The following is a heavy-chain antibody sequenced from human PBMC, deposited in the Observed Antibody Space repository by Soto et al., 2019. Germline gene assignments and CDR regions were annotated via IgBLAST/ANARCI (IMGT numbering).Heavy chain of an antibody. D-gene: IGHD2-21*01. J-gene: IGHJ4*02. Sequence: QVQLKQSGPGLVRPSGTLSLTCAVSGTSISSNFWWAWGRQPPGEGLEWIGGVYHTGITKYKPSLTSRVSMSVDTSNNHFSLELRSLTAAHTAVYYCATVPPPIVLVFAEFPTWAQGALVTVSS. CDR1: GTSISSNFW. CDR2: VYHTGIT. CDR3: ATVPPPIVLVFAEFPT. V-gene: IGHV4-4*02.